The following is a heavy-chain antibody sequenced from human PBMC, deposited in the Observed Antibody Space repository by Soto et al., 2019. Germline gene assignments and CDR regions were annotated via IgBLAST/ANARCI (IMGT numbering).Heavy chain of an antibody. D-gene: IGHD1-26*01. CDR2: ISDSGATT. V-gene: IGHV3-23*01. Sequence: EVQLLESGGGLVQPGGSLRLSCAASGFSFRTHALSWVRQAPGKGLEWVSLISDSGATTYYVDSVKGRFTISRDNFKSMVYLQMDSLRVDDTAVYYCARRNGGSSTFDYWGQGSLVTVSS. J-gene: IGHJ4*02. CDR1: GFSFRTHA. CDR3: ARRNGGSSTFDY.